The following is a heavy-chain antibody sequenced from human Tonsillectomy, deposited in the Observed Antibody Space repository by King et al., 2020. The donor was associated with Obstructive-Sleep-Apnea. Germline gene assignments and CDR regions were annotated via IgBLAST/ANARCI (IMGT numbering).Heavy chain of an antibody. CDR2: IRSKAYGGTT. D-gene: IGHD3-22*01. J-gene: IGHJ4*02. CDR1: GFTFGDYA. V-gene: IGHV3-49*03. CDR3: TREPYYYDSSGSRQYYFDY. Sequence: VQLVESGGGLVQPGRSLRLSCTASGFTFGDYAMSWFRRAPGKGLEWVGFIRSKAYGGTTEYAASVKGRFTISRDDSKSIAYLQMNSLKTEDTAVYYCTREPYYYDSSGSRQYYFDYWGQGTLVTVSS.